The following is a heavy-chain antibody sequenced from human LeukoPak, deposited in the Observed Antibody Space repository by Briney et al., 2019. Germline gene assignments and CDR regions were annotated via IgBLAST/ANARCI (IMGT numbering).Heavy chain of an antibody. J-gene: IGHJ5*02. V-gene: IGHV4-34*01. D-gene: IGHD3-10*01. Sequence: SETLSLTCAVYGGSFSGYYWSWIRQPPGKGLEWIGEINHSGSTNYNPSLKSRVTISVDTSKNLFSLKLSSVTTADTAVYYCARESTGFGEFVWFDPWGQGTQVTVSS. CDR1: GGSFSGYY. CDR2: INHSGST. CDR3: ARESTGFGEFVWFDP.